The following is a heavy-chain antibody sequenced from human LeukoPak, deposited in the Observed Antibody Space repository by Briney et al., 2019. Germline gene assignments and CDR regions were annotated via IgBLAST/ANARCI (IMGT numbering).Heavy chain of an antibody. Sequence: ASVKVSCKASGGTFSSYAISWVRQAPVQGLEWMGGVIPIFGTANYAQKFQGRVTLTADETTTKAYMGLSTMTSEDTAVYYCPRGRTIFGLKNCLIWFDPWGQGTLVTVSS. CDR3: PRGRTIFGLKNCLIWFDP. V-gene: IGHV1-69*01. J-gene: IGHJ5*02. CDR2: VIPIFGTA. CDR1: GGTFSSYA. D-gene: IGHD3-3*01.